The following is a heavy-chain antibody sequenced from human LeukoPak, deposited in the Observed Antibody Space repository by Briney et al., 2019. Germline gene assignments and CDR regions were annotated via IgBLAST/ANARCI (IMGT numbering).Heavy chain of an antibody. J-gene: IGHJ4*02. CDR1: GFTFSSYA. D-gene: IGHD6-19*01. Sequence: GGSLGLSCAASGFTFSSYAMSWVRQAPGKGLEWVSAISGSGGSTYYADSVKGRFTISRDNSKNTLYLRMNSLRAEDTAVYYCAKDPPDIAVAGRPFDYWGQGTLVTVSS. CDR2: ISGSGGST. V-gene: IGHV3-23*01. CDR3: AKDPPDIAVAGRPFDY.